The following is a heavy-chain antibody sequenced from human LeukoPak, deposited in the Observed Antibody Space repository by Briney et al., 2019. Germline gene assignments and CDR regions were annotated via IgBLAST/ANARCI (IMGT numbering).Heavy chain of an antibody. CDR1: GYTFIGYY. Sequence: VKVSCQTSGYTFIGYYMHWVRQAPGQGLEWMGWINSNRGDTYNVQEFQGRVTMNRDTCISTACDELRGLRSDDTAIFYGAREGREFGPHKLAGFDYWGQGTLVIVSS. CDR2: INSNRGDT. CDR3: AREGREFGPHKLAGFDY. V-gene: IGHV1-2*02. D-gene: IGHD3-10*01. J-gene: IGHJ4*02.